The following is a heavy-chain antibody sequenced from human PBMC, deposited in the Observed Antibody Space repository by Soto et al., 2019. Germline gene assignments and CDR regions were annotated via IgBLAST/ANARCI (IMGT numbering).Heavy chain of an antibody. CDR3: TATPRNGMGV. CDR2: VSNEGSK. J-gene: IGHJ6*02. CDR1: GFSVSDYW. V-gene: IGHV3-74*01. Sequence: EVQLVESGGGLVQPGGSLRLACAGSGFSVSDYWMHWVRQAPGKGLVWVSRVSNEGSKEYADFVKGRFTLSKDKAKNTLYLEMDSVSVEDTALYYCTATPRNGMGVWGQGTKVTV.